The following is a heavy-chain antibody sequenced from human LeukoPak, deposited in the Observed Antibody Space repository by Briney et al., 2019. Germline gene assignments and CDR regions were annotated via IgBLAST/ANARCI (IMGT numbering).Heavy chain of an antibody. D-gene: IGHD6-13*01. CDR1: GYSFTGYY. CDR2: IKTNSGGT. CDR3: ASWYSSSWYRRGAFDI. V-gene: IGHV1-2*02. Sequence: ASVKVSCKAPGYSFTGYYMHWVRKAPGQGLEWMGWIKTNSGGTNYAQKFQGRVTMTRDTSISTAYMELTRLRSYDTAVYYCASWYSSSWYRRGAFDIWDQGTMVTVSS. J-gene: IGHJ3*02.